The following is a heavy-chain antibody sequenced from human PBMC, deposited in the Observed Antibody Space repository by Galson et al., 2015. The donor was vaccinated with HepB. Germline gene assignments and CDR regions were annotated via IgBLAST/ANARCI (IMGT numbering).Heavy chain of an antibody. D-gene: IGHD4-17*01. V-gene: IGHV3-21*01. CDR3: ARDRGRSDYGYYYGMDV. CDR2: ISGSSTYI. CDR1: GFTFSYYT. J-gene: IGHJ6*02. Sequence: LRLSCAASGFTFSYYTINWVRQAPGKGLEWVSSISGSSTYIYYTDSVWGRFTVSRDNSNDTLYLQMNSLRVEDTAVYYCARDRGRSDYGYYYGMDVWGQGTTVTVSS.